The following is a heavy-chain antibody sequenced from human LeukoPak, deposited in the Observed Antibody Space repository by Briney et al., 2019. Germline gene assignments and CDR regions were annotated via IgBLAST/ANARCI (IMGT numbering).Heavy chain of an antibody. D-gene: IGHD3-16*01. CDR2: ISGNGGST. CDR3: VKDGYDYVWGSFSYFDY. J-gene: IGHJ4*02. Sequence: GGSLRLSCSASGFTFNTYAMHWVRQAPGKGLEYVSGISGNGGSTYYADSVKGRFTISRDNSKNTLYLQMSSLRPEDTAVYYCVKDGYDYVWGSFSYFDYWGQGTLVTLSS. V-gene: IGHV3-64D*09. CDR1: GFTFNTYA.